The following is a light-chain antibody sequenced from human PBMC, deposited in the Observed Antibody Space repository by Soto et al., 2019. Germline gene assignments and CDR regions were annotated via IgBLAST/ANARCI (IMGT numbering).Light chain of an antibody. CDR1: SRDVGGYNY. J-gene: IGLJ2*01. CDR2: EVS. Sequence: QSVLTQPASVSGSPGQSITISCTGTSRDVGGYNYVSWHQQHPGKAPKVIITEVSNRPSGVSNRFSGSKSGNTASLTISGLQAEAEADYSCSSYISSSTFVVFGGGTKLTVL. V-gene: IGLV2-14*01. CDR3: SSYISSSTFVV.